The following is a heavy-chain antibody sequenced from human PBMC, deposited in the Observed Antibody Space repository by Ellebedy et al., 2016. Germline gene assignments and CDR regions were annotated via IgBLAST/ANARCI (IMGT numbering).Heavy chain of an antibody. V-gene: IGHV3-30*18. J-gene: IGHJ4*02. CDR2: ILRDGSNK. CDR1: GFTFSNYG. Sequence: GGSLRLXXAASGFTFSNYGMHWVRQAPGQGLEWVAVILRDGSNKFYADSVKGRFTISRDNSKNTLYLQMNSLRTEDTAVYHRAKGFAGATDSWGQGTLVTVSS. CDR3: AKGFAGATDS. D-gene: IGHD1-26*01.